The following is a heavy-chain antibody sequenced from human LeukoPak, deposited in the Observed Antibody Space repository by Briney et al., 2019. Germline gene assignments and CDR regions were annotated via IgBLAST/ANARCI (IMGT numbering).Heavy chain of an antibody. CDR1: GFTFSDYY. CDR3: ARFLWFGELPHDY. V-gene: IGHV3-11*04. D-gene: IGHD3-10*01. Sequence: GGSLRLSCAASGFTFSDYYMSWIRRAPGKGLEWVSYISSSGSTIYYADSVKGRFTISRDNAKNSLYLQINSLRAEDTAVYYCARFLWFGELPHDYWGQGTLVTVSS. J-gene: IGHJ4*02. CDR2: ISSSGSTI.